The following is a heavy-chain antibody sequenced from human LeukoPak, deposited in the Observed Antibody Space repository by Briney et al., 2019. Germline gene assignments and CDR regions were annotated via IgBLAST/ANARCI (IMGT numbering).Heavy chain of an antibody. D-gene: IGHD2-21*02. CDR1: GYTFTGYY. J-gene: IGHJ4*02. CDR2: INPNSGGT. V-gene: IGHV1-2*02. Sequence: ASVKVSCKASGYTFTGYYMHWVRQAPGQGLEWMGWINPNSGGTNYAQKFQGRVTMTRDTSISTAYMELSRPRSDDTAVYYCAGFLVVTVIPQWGFDYGARGPLLPVSS. CDR3: AGFLVVTVIPQWGFDY.